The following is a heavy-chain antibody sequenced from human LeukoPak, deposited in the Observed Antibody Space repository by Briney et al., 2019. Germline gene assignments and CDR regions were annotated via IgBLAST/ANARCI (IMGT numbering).Heavy chain of an antibody. V-gene: IGHV1-46*01. J-gene: IGHJ5*02. CDR3: ARAYSSAWYWNWFDP. CDR1: GYAFTNYY. D-gene: IGHD6-19*01. Sequence: ASVKVSCKASGYAFTNYYIHWVRQAPGQGLEWMGLINPSGGNTNYAQNFQGRVTMTRDTSTSTVYMGLSSLRSEDTAVYYCARAYSSAWYWNWFDPWGQGTLVTVSS. CDR2: INPSGGNT.